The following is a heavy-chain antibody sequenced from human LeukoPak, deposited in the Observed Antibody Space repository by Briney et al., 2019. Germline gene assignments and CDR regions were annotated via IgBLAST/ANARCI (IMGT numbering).Heavy chain of an antibody. CDR3: ATRLGGSGSYYNPPYYYYYYMDV. D-gene: IGHD3-10*01. CDR2: ISAYNGNT. V-gene: IGHV1-18*01. J-gene: IGHJ6*03. CDR1: GYTFTSYG. Sequence: GASVKVSCKASGYTFTSYGISWVRQAPGQGLEWMGWISAYNGNTNYAQKLQGRVTMTTDTSTSTAYMELSSLRSEDTAVYYCATRLGGSGSYYNPPYYYYYYMDVWGKGTTVTVSS.